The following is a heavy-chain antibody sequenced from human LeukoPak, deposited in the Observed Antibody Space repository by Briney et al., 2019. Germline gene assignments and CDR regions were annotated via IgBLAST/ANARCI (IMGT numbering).Heavy chain of an antibody. CDR2: MNPNSGNT. D-gene: IGHD1-26*01. CDR1: GYTLTSYD. Sequence: ASVKVSCKASGYTLTSYDINWVRQATGQGLEWMGWMNPNSGNTGYAQKFQGRVTITRNTSISTAYMELSSLRSEDTAVYYCARTGSSGSYLYYYYYYMDVWGKGTTVTVSS. CDR3: ARTGSSGSYLYYYYYYMDV. V-gene: IGHV1-8*03. J-gene: IGHJ6*03.